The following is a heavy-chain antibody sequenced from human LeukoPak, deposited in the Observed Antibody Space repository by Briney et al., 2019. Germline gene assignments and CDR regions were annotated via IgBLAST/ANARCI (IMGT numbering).Heavy chain of an antibody. J-gene: IGHJ4*02. CDR3: ARGLGVPTHFDY. Sequence: ASVKVSCKASGYTFTGYYMHWVRQPPAQGLEWMGWINPNSGGTNYAQESQGWVTMTRSTANNTAYMELSRLRSDDTGLYYCARGLGVPTHFDYWGQGTLVTVSS. V-gene: IGHV1-2*04. CDR1: GYTFTGYY. CDR2: INPNSGGT. D-gene: IGHD3-16*01.